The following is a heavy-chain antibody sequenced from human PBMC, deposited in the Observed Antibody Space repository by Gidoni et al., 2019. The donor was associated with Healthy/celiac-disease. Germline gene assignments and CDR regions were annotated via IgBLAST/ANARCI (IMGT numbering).Heavy chain of an antibody. Sequence: EVQLVESGGGLVQPGGSLRLSCAASGFTFSRYSMNWVRQAPGKGLEWVSYISSSSSTIYYAASVKGRFTISRDNAKNSLYLQMNSLRAEDTAVYYCARGYSKGSFSYYFDYWGQGTLVTVSS. V-gene: IGHV3-48*01. CDR2: ISSSSSTI. J-gene: IGHJ4*02. CDR3: ARGYSKGSFSYYFDY. D-gene: IGHD4-4*01. CDR1: GFTFSRYS.